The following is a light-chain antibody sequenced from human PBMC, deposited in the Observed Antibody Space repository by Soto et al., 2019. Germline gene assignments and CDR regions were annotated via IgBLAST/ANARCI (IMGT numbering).Light chain of an antibody. CDR1: KGIDSW. CDR2: GSS. J-gene: IGKJ4*01. V-gene: IGKV1-12*01. Sequence: DIQMTQSPSSVSVSVGDRVTITCRANKGIDSWSAWYQQKPGKAPKLLMYGSSTLESGVPSRFSGSRSGTDFTLTISSLQPEDFATYYCQQAKDFPLTFGGGTKVEIK. CDR3: QQAKDFPLT.